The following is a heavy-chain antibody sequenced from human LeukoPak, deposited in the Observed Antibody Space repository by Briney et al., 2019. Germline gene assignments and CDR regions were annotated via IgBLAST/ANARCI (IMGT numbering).Heavy chain of an antibody. Sequence: GGSLTLSCAASGFTFSSMNWVRQAPGKGLEWVSFISSSSDYIYYADSVKGRFTISRDNAKNSLYLQMNSLRAEDTAVYYCARDRSGSWYAFDIWGPGKMVTVSS. D-gene: IGHD6-13*01. CDR1: GFTFSS. V-gene: IGHV3-21*06. J-gene: IGHJ3*02. CDR2: ISSSSDYI. CDR3: ARDRSGSWYAFDI.